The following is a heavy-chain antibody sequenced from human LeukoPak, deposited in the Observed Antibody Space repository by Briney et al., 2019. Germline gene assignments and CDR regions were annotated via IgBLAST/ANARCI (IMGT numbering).Heavy chain of an antibody. CDR1: GYTFTSYY. CDR2: INPSGGST. D-gene: IGHD1-26*01. V-gene: IGHV1-46*01. J-gene: IGHJ2*01. Sequence: ASVKGSCKASGYTFTSYYMHWVRQAPGQGLEWMGIINPSGGSTSYAQKFQGRVTMTRDTSTSTVYMELSSLRSEDTAVYYCARVHPDSGSYPLTYWYFDLWGRGTLVTVSS. CDR3: ARVHPDSGSYPLTYWYFDL.